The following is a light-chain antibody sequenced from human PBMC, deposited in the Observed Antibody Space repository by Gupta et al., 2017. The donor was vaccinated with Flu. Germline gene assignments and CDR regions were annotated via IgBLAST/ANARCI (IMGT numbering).Light chain of an antibody. CDR3: HQRT. CDR1: QSFRSY. Sequence: VLTQSPATLSLSPGERATLSFRARQSFRSYVAWYQQKPGQAPRLLIYDASKRATGVPGRFSGSGYGTDCTLTISSLEPEDFAVDYCHQRTFGQGTKLEIK. J-gene: IGKJ2*01. V-gene: IGKV3-11*01. CDR2: DAS.